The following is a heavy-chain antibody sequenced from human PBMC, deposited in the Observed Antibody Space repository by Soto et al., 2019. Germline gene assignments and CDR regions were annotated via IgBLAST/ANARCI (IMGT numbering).Heavy chain of an antibody. CDR3: AKSPVTTVSTTDYYSYGMDV. CDR1: GFTFSRVS. CDR2: ISSGSSDT. Sequence: PGGSLRLSCEASGFTFSRVSMNWVRQVPGKGLEWVASISSGSSDTWYADSVKGRFIISRDNAQNSLFLQMNSLRAEDTAVYYCAKSPVTTVSTTDYYSYGMDVWGQGTTVTVSS. D-gene: IGHD4-4*01. J-gene: IGHJ6*02. V-gene: IGHV3-21*04.